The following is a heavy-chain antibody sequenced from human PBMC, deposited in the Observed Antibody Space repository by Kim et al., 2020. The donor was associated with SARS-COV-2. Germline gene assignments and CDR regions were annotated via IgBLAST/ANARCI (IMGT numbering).Heavy chain of an antibody. J-gene: IGHJ3*02. Sequence: NKYYADAVKGRFTISRDNSKNTLYLQMNSLRAEDTAVYYCARDASDAFDIWGQGTMVTVSS. V-gene: IGHV3-33*01. CDR3: ARDASDAFDI. CDR2: NK.